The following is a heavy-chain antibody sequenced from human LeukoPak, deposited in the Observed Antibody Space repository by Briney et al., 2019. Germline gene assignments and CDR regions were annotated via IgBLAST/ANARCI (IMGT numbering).Heavy chain of an antibody. D-gene: IGHD3-22*01. V-gene: IGHV5-51*01. CDR2: IYLGDSDT. J-gene: IGHJ3*01. Sequence: PGESLKISCKGSGYSFTTYWIGWVRQMPGKGLEWMGIIYLGDSDTRYSPSFQGQVTVSADKSISTAYLQWSSLKASDTAMYYCARRCHYDSSGYCNDGFDLWGQGTMVTVSS. CDR1: GYSFTTYW. CDR3: ARRCHYDSSGYCNDGFDL.